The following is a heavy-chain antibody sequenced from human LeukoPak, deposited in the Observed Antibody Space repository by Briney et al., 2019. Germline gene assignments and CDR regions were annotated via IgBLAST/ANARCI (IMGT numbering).Heavy chain of an antibody. Sequence: SETLSLTCTVSGGYISSYYWSWIRQPAGKGLEWIGHIYNSGSTNYNPSLKGRVTMSVATSKNQFSLHLSSVTAADTAVYYCARSAFLVTAPGLYYFDYWGQGTLAAVSS. D-gene: IGHD6-13*01. CDR1: GGYISSYY. V-gene: IGHV4-4*07. CDR2: IYNSGST. CDR3: ARSAFLVTAPGLYYFDY. J-gene: IGHJ4*02.